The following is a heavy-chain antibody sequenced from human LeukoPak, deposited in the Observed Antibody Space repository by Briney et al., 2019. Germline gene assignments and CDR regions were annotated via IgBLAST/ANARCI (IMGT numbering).Heavy chain of an antibody. CDR2: IKSKTDGGTT. CDR1: GFTFSNAW. D-gene: IGHD6-19*01. J-gene: IGHJ4*02. CDR3: TTGILPGIAVGVGSTPRDY. V-gene: IGHV3-15*01. Sequence: GGSLRLSCAASGFTFSNAWMSWVRQAPGKGLEWVGRIKSKTDGGTTDYAAPVKGRFTISRDDSKNTLYLQMNSLKTEDTAVYYCTTGILPGIAVGVGSTPRDYWGQGTLVTVSS.